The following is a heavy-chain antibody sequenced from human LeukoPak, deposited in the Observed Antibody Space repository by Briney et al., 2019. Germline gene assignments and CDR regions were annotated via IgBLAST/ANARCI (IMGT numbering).Heavy chain of an antibody. Sequence: GGSLRLSCAASGFTFSSYWMSWVRQAPGKGLEWVANIKQDGSEKYYVDSVKGRLTISRDNAKNSLYLQMNSLRAEDTAVYYCAREAGDLSFYYYYMDVWGKGTTVTVSS. D-gene: IGHD2-21*02. CDR3: AREAGDLSFYYYYMDV. CDR1: GFTFSSYW. CDR2: IKQDGSEK. V-gene: IGHV3-7*01. J-gene: IGHJ6*03.